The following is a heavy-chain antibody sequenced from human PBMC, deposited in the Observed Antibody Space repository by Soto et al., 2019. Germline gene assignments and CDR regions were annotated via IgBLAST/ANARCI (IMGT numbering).Heavy chain of an antibody. V-gene: IGHV1-69*01. J-gene: IGHJ6*02. Sequence: QVQLVQSGAEVKKPGSSVKVSCKASGGTFSSYSISWVRQAPGQGLEWRGGSIPIFGTANYADNFNGRVTINAEESTRTAYRELSSMRSEGTAVYNCATASHDYGSGRYPGYYYGMDVWGQGTTVIVSS. CDR2: SIPIFGTA. CDR1: GGTFSSYS. D-gene: IGHD3-10*01. CDR3: ATASHDYGSGRYPGYYYGMDV.